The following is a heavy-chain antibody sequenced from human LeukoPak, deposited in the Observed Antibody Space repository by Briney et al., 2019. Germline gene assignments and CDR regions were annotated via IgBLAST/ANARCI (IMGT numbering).Heavy chain of an antibody. J-gene: IGHJ4*02. CDR1: GFTFGSYS. CDR2: ISTSRDYI. Sequence: PGRSLRLSCAASGFTFGSYSMNWVRQAPGKGLEWVSSISTSRDYIYYADSVKGRFTISRDNAENSLFLQVNSLRAEDTAVYYCARGCSGGSCYDYWGQGTLVTVSS. CDR3: ARGCSGGSCYDY. D-gene: IGHD2-15*01. V-gene: IGHV3-21*01.